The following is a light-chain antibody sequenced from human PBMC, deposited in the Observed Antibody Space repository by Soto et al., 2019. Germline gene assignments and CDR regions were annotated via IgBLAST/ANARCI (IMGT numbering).Light chain of an antibody. CDR2: KAS. CDR1: QTISSW. Sequence: DIQMTQSPSTLSGSVGDRVTITCRASQTISSWLDWYQQKPGKAPKLLIYKASTLKSGVPSRFSGSGSGTEFPLTISSLQPDDFEPYTGHNYNIYSEASGQGTKVELK. J-gene: IGKJ1*01. V-gene: IGKV1-5*03. CDR3: HNYNIYSEA.